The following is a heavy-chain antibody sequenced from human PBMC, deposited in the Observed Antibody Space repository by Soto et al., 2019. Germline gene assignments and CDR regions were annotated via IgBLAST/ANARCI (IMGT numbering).Heavy chain of an antibody. CDR2: INPSGGST. D-gene: IGHD3-3*01. CDR1: GYTFTSYY. V-gene: IGHV1-46*01. J-gene: IGHJ6*02. CDR3: ASGVVIALDV. Sequence: ASVKVSCKASGYTFTSYYMHWVRQAPGQGLEWMGIINPSGGSTSYAQKFQGRVTMTRDTSKNQFSLTLTSVTAADTAVYYCASGVVIALDVWGQGTTVTVSS.